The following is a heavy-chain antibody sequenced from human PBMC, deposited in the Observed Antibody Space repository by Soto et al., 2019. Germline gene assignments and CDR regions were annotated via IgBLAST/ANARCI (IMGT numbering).Heavy chain of an antibody. CDR2: INGGTGQT. CDR1: GYTFITHA. D-gene: IGHD3-10*01. V-gene: IGHV1-3*01. Sequence: SVKVSFKASGYTFITHAMHWVRQAPGQSREWMGWINGGTGQTKHSHRFQDRVSITRDTSASTAYMELSSLRSEDTAVYYGARGKGREENYYYYGLDIWGQGTMVTVSS. CDR3: ARGKGREENYYYYGLDI. J-gene: IGHJ6*02.